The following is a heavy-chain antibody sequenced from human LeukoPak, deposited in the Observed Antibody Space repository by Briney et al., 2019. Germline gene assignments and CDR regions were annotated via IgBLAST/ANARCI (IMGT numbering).Heavy chain of an antibody. J-gene: IGHJ3*02. Sequence: SETLSLTCTVSGGSISSYYWSWIRQPPGKGLEWIGYIYYSGSTNYNPSLKSRVTISIDTSKNQFSLRLSSVTAAETAVYYCARSGGTVVNEEGAFDIWAKGQWSPSLQ. V-gene: IGHV4-59*08. CDR2: IYYSGST. CDR1: GGSISSYY. CDR3: ARSGGTVVNEEGAFDI. D-gene: IGHD4-23*01.